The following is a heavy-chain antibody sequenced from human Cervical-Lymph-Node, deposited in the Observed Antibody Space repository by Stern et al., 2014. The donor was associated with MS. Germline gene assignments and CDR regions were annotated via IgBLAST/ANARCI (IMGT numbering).Heavy chain of an antibody. Sequence: EAQLLESGGGVLPPGGSVRLSCTASGSTVSRDYMTWVRQATGKGQEVVSLITNVGSPFYTDSVKGRFTISRDDSKNTVYLHMTSLRAEDTAMYYCARDTSSPERSDWWGQGTLVTVSS. V-gene: IGHV3-53*01. J-gene: IGHJ4*02. CDR2: ITNVGSP. D-gene: IGHD1-1*01. CDR1: GSTVSRDY. CDR3: ARDTSSPERSDW.